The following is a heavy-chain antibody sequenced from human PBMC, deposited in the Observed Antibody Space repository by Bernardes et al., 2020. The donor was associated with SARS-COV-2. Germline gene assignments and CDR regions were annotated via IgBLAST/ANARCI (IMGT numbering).Heavy chain of an antibody. CDR1: GYSFTTYL. CDR2: LVALNGET. D-gene: IGHD2-8*01. V-gene: IGHV1-18*04. Sequence: ASVKVSCKPSGYSFTTYLINCVRQAPGQGLVGVESLVALNGETKYADNFQDRVSMTMYTATSTAYRGLWSLRSDDTAVYFCARGSSRVLLASDYWRQGTLVTVSS. J-gene: IGHJ4*02. CDR3: ARGSSRVLLASDY.